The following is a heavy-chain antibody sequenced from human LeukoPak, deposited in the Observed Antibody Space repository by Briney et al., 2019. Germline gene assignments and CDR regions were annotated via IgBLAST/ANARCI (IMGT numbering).Heavy chain of an antibody. J-gene: IGHJ5*02. CDR2: ISAYNGNT. D-gene: IGHD3-10*01. CDR3: ARSLASYYSSGFDP. V-gene: IGHV1-18*01. Sequence: GASVKVSCKASGYTFTSYGISWVRQAPGQGLEWMGWISAYNGNTNYAQKLQGRVTMTTDTSTSTAYMELRSLRSDDTAVYYCARSLASYYSSGFDPWGQGTLVTVSS. CDR1: GYTFTSYG.